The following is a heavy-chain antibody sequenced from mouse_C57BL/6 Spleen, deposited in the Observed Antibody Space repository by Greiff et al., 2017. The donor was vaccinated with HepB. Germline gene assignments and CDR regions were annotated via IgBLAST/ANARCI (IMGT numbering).Heavy chain of an antibody. CDR1: GYAFSSSW. V-gene: IGHV1-82*01. CDR2: IYPGDGDT. Sequence: QVQLQQSGPELVKPGASVKISCKASGYAFSSSWMNWVKQRPGQGLEWIGRIYPGDGDTNYNGKFKGKATLTADKSSSTTYMQLSSLTSEDSAVSFCASELGRACFAYWGQGTLVTVSA. CDR3: ASELGRACFAY. D-gene: IGHD4-1*01. J-gene: IGHJ3*01.